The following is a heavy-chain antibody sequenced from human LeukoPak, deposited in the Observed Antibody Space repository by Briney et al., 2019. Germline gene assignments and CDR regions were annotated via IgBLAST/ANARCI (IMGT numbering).Heavy chain of an antibody. V-gene: IGHV3-66*02. J-gene: IGHJ3*02. D-gene: IGHD6-6*01. Sequence: GGSLRLSCAASGFTVATYYMIWVRQAPGTGLEWVSVIYSGGSTSYADSVQGRFTISRDNSKNTLYLQMNSLRVEDTAVYYCAKDLVQRGAFDIWGQGTMVTVSS. CDR3: AKDLVQRGAFDI. CDR2: IYSGGST. CDR1: GFTVATYY.